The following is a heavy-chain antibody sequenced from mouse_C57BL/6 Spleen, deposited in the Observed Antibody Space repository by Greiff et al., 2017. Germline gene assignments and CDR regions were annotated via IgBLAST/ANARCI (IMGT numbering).Heavy chain of an antibody. CDR3: AREDYYGSSYNY. CDR1: GYAFSSYW. D-gene: IGHD1-1*01. J-gene: IGHJ2*01. Sequence: QVQLQQSGAELVKPGASVKISCKASGYAFSSYWMNWVKQRPGKGLEWIGQIYPGDGDTNYNGKFKGKATLTADKSSSIAYMQLSSLTSEDSAVYFCAREDYYGSSYNYWGQGTTLTVSS. V-gene: IGHV1-80*01. CDR2: IYPGDGDT.